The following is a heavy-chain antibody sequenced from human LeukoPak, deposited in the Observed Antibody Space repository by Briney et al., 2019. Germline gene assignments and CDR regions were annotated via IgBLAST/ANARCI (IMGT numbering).Heavy chain of an antibody. Sequence: ASVKVSCKASGYTFTAYYMYWVRQAPGQGLEWMGWISAYYGNTTYAQKFQGRVTMTTDTSTSTAYMELRSLRSDDTAVYYCARDPNAMVTSLFDYWGQGTLVTVSS. D-gene: IGHD5-18*01. J-gene: IGHJ4*02. CDR3: ARDPNAMVTSLFDY. CDR2: ISAYYGNT. V-gene: IGHV1-18*01. CDR1: GYTFTAYY.